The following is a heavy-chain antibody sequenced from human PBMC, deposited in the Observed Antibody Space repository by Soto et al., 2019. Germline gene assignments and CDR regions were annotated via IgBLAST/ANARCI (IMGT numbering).Heavy chain of an antibody. CDR3: AREGIAAAGYDY. CDR2: INAGNGNT. V-gene: IGHV1-3*01. J-gene: IGHJ4*02. D-gene: IGHD6-13*01. CDR1: GYTFTSYA. Sequence: VKVSCKASGYTFTSYAMHWVRQAPGQRLEWMGWINAGNGNTKYSQKFQGRVTITRDTSASTAYMELSSLRSEDTAVYYCAREGIAAAGYDYWGQGTLVTVSS.